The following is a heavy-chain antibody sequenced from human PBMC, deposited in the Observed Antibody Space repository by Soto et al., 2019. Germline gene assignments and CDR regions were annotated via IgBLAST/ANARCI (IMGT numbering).Heavy chain of an antibody. CDR3: ARERVVVITRGYFDY. Sequence: SETLSLTCAVYGGSFSGYYWSCIRQPPGKGLEWIGEINHSGSTNYNPSLKSRVTISVDTSKNQFSLKLSSVTAADTAVYYCARERVVVITRGYFDYWAQGTMVTVSS. CDR2: INHSGST. J-gene: IGHJ4*02. V-gene: IGHV4-34*01. D-gene: IGHD3-22*01. CDR1: GGSFSGYY.